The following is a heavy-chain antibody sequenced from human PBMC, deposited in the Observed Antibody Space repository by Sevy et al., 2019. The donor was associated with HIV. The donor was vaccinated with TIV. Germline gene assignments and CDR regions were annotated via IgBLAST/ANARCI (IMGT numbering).Heavy chain of an antibody. J-gene: IGHJ6*01. CDR1: GFTFSSYS. CDR2: ISSSSSYI. D-gene: IGHD4-17*01. Sequence: GGSLRLSCAASGFTFSSYSMNWVRQAPGKGLEWVSSISSSSSYIYYAYSVKGRFTISRDNAKNSLYLQMNSLRAEDTAVYYCARELTTAVTAKGNYYYGMDVWGQGTTVTVSS. CDR3: ARELTTAVTAKGNYYYGMDV. V-gene: IGHV3-21*01.